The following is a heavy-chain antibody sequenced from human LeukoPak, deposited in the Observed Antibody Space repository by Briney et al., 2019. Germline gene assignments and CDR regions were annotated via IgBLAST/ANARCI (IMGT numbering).Heavy chain of an antibody. D-gene: IGHD1-26*01. CDR3: ARGVGGTSFDN. V-gene: IGHV4-59*12. CDR2: IYYSGST. J-gene: IGHJ4*02. Sequence: SETLSLTCTVSGGSISSYYWSWIRQSPGKGLEWIGYIYYSGSTYYNPSLKSRVTISIDTSKNQFSLKLSSVTAADTAVYYCARGVGGTSFDNWGQGTLVTVSS. CDR1: GGSISSYY.